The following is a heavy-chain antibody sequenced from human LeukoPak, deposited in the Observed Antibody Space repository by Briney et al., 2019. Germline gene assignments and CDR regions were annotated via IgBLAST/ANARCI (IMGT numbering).Heavy chain of an antibody. CDR1: GFTFSSYS. Sequence: PGGSLRLSCAASGFTFSSYSMNWVRQAPGKGLEWVSSISSSSSYIYYADSVKGRFTISRDNAKNSLYLQMNSLRAEDTAVYYCARVVVGYCSSTSCPRRQYFDLWGRGTLVTVSS. CDR3: ARVVVGYCSSTSCPRRQYFDL. CDR2: ISSSSSYI. D-gene: IGHD2-2*01. J-gene: IGHJ2*01. V-gene: IGHV3-21*01.